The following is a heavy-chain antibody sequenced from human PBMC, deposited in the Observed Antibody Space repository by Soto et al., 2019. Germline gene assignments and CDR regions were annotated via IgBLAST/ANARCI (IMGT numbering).Heavy chain of an antibody. CDR1: VYSISNYHY. D-gene: IGHD6-6*01. CDR2: IFHSGST. J-gene: IGHJ2*01. CDR3: AREARTLDWYLDL. V-gene: IGHV4-38-2*02. Sequence: SETRSLTCSFSVYSISNYHYCFCIRHPPGKVLEWIGSIFHSGSTYYNPSLKSRVTISRDTSKNQISLNLTSVTAADTAVYYCAREARTLDWYLDLWGRGTLVTVSS.